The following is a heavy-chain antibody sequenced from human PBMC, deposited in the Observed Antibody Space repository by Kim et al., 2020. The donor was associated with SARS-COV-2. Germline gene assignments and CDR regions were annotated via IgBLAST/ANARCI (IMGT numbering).Heavy chain of an antibody. CDR3: ASRGSDAYGDYVGFDP. CDR2: IYYSGST. Sequence: SETLSLTCTVSGGSISSSSYYWGWIRQPPGKGLEWIGSIYYSGSTHCNPSLKSRVTLSVDASKNQVSLKLTSVTAADTALYYCASRGSDAYGDYVGFDPWGQGTLVTVSS. J-gene: IGHJ5*02. CDR1: GGSISSSSYY. V-gene: IGHV4-39*01. D-gene: IGHD4-17*01.